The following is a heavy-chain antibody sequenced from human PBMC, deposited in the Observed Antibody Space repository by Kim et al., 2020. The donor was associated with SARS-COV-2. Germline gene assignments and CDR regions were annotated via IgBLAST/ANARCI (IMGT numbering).Heavy chain of an antibody. Sequence: KNYVETMKDRCTIARVNAKNALYLQMNSLRVEDTAVYYGARGGYSNFDFWGQGTLVTVSS. V-gene: IGHV3-7*01. D-gene: IGHD2-21*01. J-gene: IGHJ4*02. CDR2: K. CDR3: ARGGYSNFDF.